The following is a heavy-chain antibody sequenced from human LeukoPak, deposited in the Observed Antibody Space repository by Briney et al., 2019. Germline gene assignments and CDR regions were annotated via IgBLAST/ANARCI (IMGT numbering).Heavy chain of an antibody. CDR3: AKALRSGSPLGYWYMDV. V-gene: IGHV3-30*02. J-gene: IGHJ6*03. CDR1: GFTFSNYE. CDR2: IRYDGSNK. Sequence: GGSLRLSCAASGFTFSNYEMHWVRQAPGKGLEWVAFIRYDGSNKYYADSVKGRFTISRDNSKNTLYLQMNSLRAEDTAVYYCAKALRSGSPLGYWYMDVWGKGTTVTVSS. D-gene: IGHD1-26*01.